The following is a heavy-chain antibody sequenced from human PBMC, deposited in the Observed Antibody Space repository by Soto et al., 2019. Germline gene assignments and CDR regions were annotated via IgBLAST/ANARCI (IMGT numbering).Heavy chain of an antibody. V-gene: IGHV3-53*02. CDR3: ATYSSLDY. CDR1: GFTVSNNY. D-gene: IGHD6-13*01. CDR2: IYSGGST. J-gene: IGHJ4*02. Sequence: EVQLVETGGGLIQPGGSLRLSCAASGFTVSNNYMSWVRQAPGKGLEWVSLIYSGGSTYYADSVKGRFTISRDNSKNTLYLQMTGLSAEDTAVYYCATYSSLDYWGQGTLVTVSS.